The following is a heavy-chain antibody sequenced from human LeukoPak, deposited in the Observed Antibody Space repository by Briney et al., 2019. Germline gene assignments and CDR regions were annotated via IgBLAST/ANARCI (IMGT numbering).Heavy chain of an antibody. D-gene: IGHD2-15*01. J-gene: IGHJ4*02. Sequence: GGSLRLSCAASGFPFSITWMHWVRQAPGKGLVWVSRIAADVADTAYADSVKGRFTISRDNAKNTLYLQMNSLRAEDTAAYYCVRDVYIERVATWGQGALVTVSS. CDR2: IAADVADT. V-gene: IGHV3-74*01. CDR3: VRDVYIERVAT. CDR1: GFPFSITW.